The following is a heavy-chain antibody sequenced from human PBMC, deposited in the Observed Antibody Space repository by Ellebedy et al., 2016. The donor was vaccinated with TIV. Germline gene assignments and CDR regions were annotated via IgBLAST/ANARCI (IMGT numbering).Heavy chain of an antibody. D-gene: IGHD3-10*01. J-gene: IGHJ5*02. Sequence: AASVKVSCKASGYTFTSYGISWVRQAPGQGLEWMGIINPSGGSTSYAQKFQGRVTMTRDTSTSTVYMELSSLRSEDTAVYYCARDELSRGVIITGNWFDPWGQGTLVTVSS. CDR2: INPSGGST. V-gene: IGHV1-46*01. CDR1: GYTFTSYG. CDR3: ARDELSRGVIITGNWFDP.